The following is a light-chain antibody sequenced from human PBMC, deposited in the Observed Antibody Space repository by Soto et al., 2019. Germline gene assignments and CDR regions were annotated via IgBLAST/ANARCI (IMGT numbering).Light chain of an antibody. CDR3: QQANTFALT. J-gene: IGKJ4*01. CDR2: SAC. V-gene: IGKV1-12*01. Sequence: DIQMTQSPSSVSASVGDRVTITCRASQDINKWLAWYQQKPGTAPKLLIYSACSLYTGVTSRFSGSGSGTDFTLTISSLQPEDFSTYYCQQANTFALTFGGGTKVDI. CDR1: QDINKW.